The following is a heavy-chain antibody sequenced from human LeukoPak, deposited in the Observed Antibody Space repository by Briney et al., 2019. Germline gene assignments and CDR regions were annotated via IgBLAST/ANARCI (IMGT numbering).Heavy chain of an antibody. J-gene: IGHJ3*02. CDR1: GGSISSYY. CDR3: ARPHQPGLQNNDAFDI. D-gene: IGHD1/OR15-1a*01. V-gene: IGHV4-59*01. CDR2: IYYSGST. Sequence: SETLSLTCTVSGGSISSYYWSWIRRPPGKGLEWIGYIYYSGSTNYNPSLKSRVAISVDTSKNQFSLKLSSVTAADTAVYYCARPHQPGLQNNDAFDIWGQGTMVTVSS.